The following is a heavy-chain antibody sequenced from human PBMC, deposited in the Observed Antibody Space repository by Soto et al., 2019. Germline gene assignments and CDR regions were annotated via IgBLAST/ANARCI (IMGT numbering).Heavy chain of an antibody. CDR2: IYHSGST. J-gene: IGHJ6*02. V-gene: IGHV4-30-2*01. D-gene: IGHD3-3*01. CDR1: GGSISSGGYS. CDR3: ARGPPPGYDFWSGYQTDYGMDV. Sequence: SETLSLTCTVSGGSISSGGYSWSWIRQPPGKGLEWIGYIYHSGSTYYNPSLKSRVTISVDRSKNQFSLKLSSVTAADTAVYYCARGPPPGYDFWSGYQTDYGMDVWGQGTTVPVSS.